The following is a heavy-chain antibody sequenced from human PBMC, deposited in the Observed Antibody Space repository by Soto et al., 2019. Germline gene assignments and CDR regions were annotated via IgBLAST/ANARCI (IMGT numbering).Heavy chain of an antibody. J-gene: IGHJ3*02. V-gene: IGHV1-8*01. D-gene: IGHD3-10*01. CDR1: GYTFTSYD. Sequence: QVQLVQSGAEVKKPGASVKVSCKASGYTFTSYDINWVRQATGQGLEWMGWMNPNSGNTGYAQKFQGRVTMTRNTSISTAYMELSSLRSEDTAVYYCAGGINYYDSGDEAFEIWGQGTMVTVSS. CDR2: MNPNSGNT. CDR3: AGGINYYDSGDEAFEI.